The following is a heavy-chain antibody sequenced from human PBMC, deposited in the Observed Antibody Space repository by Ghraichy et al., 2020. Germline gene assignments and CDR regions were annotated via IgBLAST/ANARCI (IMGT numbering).Heavy chain of an antibody. CDR2: IKYDGSEK. Sequence: GGSLRLSCVASGFPFSSHWLSWVRQAPGKGLEWVANIKYDGSEKNYMDSLRGRFTISRDNAKNSLYLQINSLGAGDTAVYYCATYGSSSYYTFDYWGQGTLATVSS. D-gene: IGHD3-10*01. CDR1: GFPFSSHW. V-gene: IGHV3-7*01. J-gene: IGHJ4*02. CDR3: ATYGSSSYYTFDY.